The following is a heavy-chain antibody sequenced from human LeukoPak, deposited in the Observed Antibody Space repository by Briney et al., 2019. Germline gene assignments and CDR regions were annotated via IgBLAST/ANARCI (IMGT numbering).Heavy chain of an antibody. Sequence: SETLSLTCTVSGGSISSSSYYWGWVRQPPGKGLERIGSIYYSGSTYYNPPLKRRVTISVDTTKNQFSLKLSSVTAADTAVYYCARVPAVAGSMYFDYWGQGTLVTVSS. V-gene: IGHV4-39*07. CDR3: ARVPAVAGSMYFDY. D-gene: IGHD6-19*01. J-gene: IGHJ4*02. CDR1: GGSISSSSYY. CDR2: IYYSGST.